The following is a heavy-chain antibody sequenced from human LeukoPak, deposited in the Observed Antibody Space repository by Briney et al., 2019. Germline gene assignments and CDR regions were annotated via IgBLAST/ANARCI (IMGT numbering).Heavy chain of an antibody. V-gene: IGHV3-21*01. CDR1: GFTFSSYT. J-gene: IGHJ4*02. D-gene: IGHD2-8*02. Sequence: PGGSLRLSCAASGFTFSSYTMNWVRQAPGKGLEWVSSISSSSSHIYYADSVKGRFTIASDNAKNSLYLQMNSLRAEDTAVYYCARVVPGTGFFYWGQGTLVTVSS. CDR2: ISSSSSHI. CDR3: ARVVPGTGFFY.